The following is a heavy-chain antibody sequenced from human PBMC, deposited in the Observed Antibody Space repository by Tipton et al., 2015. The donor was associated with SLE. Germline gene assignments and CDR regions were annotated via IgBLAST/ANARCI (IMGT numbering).Heavy chain of an antibody. CDR1: GFTFSSYS. CDR2: ISSGGTFI. Sequence: SLRLSCAASGFTFSSYSMNWVRQAPGKGLEWVSYISSGGTFIHYADAVKGRFTISRGNAKNSLYLQMNSLRAEDTAVYYCARGFWNGFYIGYFDSWGQGAPVTVSS. D-gene: IGHD3-3*01. CDR3: ARGFWNGFYIGYFDS. V-gene: IGHV3-21*05. J-gene: IGHJ4*02.